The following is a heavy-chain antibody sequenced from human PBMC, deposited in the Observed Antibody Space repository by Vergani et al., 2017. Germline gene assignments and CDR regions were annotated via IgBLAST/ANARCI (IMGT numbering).Heavy chain of an antibody. Sequence: QVQLVQSGAEVKKPGASVKVSCKASGYTFTDYFMHWVRQAPGQGLEWMGWINPNSGGTNYAQKFQGRVTMTRDTSISTAYMELSNLRSDDTAVYYCARVGTSSNRYYFDYWGQGTVVTVSS. CDR1: GYTFTDYF. D-gene: IGHD2-2*01. J-gene: IGHJ4*02. CDR3: ARVGTSSNRYYFDY. CDR2: INPNSGGT. V-gene: IGHV1-2*02.